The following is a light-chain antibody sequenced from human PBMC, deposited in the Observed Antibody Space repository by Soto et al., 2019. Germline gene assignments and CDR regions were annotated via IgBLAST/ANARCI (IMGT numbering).Light chain of an antibody. Sequence: VQITQSRSTLACPAVDRVTIACGASQTITRWMAWYQQKPGKAPKLLIYDASTLESGVPSRFSGSRSGTEFTLTISSLQPDDFATYYCQQYKSDAWTCGQGTKGDI. CDR3: QQYKSDAWT. CDR2: DAS. CDR1: QTITRW. J-gene: IGKJ1*01. V-gene: IGKV1-5*01.